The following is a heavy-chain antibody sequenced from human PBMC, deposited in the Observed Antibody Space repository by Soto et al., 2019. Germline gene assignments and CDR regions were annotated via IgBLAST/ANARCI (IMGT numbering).Heavy chain of an antibody. J-gene: IGHJ4*02. CDR1: GDSISTFY. V-gene: IGHV4-59*01. D-gene: IGHD3-22*01. CDR3: ARGRTVRNYADDSSDYFYFFGY. CDR2: VYYTGST. Sequence: KTSETLSLTCTVSGDSISTFYWGWMRQSPGKELEWIGYVYYTGSTNYNPSLKSRVTISVDRSKNQFSLKLTSANAADTAVYYCARGRTVRNYADDSSDYFYFFGYWGQGTQVTVSS.